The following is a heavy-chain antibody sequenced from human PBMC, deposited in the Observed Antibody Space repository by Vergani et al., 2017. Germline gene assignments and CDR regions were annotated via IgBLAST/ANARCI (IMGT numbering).Heavy chain of an antibody. D-gene: IGHD1-14*01. V-gene: IGHV3-49*03. CDR1: GFTFGDDA. J-gene: IGHJ4*02. CDR2: MRTKAQGETT. Sequence: EVLLVESGGELVQPGRPLRLSCTASGFTFGDDAISWFRQAPGKGPEWVAFMRTKAQGETTEYASSVKGRFFISRNDSKCVAYLQMISLRTKDTAVYVCTRDRSDEISSGCTNHFDHWGPGTLVTVSS. CDR3: TRDRSDEISSGCTNHFDH.